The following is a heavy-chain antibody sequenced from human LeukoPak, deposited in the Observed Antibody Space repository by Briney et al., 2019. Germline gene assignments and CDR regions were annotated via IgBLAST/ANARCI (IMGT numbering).Heavy chain of an antibody. CDR1: GGSISSYY. Sequence: SETLSLTCTVSGGSISSYYWSWIRQPPGKGLEWIGYIYYSGSTNYNPSLKSRVTISVDTSKNQFSLKLSSVTAADTAVYYCASYYYDIGYFDYWGQGTLVTVSS. CDR2: IYYSGST. CDR3: ASYYYDIGYFDY. J-gene: IGHJ4*02. D-gene: IGHD3-22*01. V-gene: IGHV4-59*08.